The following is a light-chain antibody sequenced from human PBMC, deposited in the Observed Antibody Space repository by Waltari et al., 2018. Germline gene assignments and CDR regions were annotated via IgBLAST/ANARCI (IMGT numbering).Light chain of an antibody. J-gene: IGKJ2*01. Sequence: DILMRQSPASLSASVGDRVTITCRASETIVGYLAWYQSKPGKAPKLLIYGCSTLQNGVLSRFAGSGSDTEFTLSINGLQADDFATYYCQQTFGGPFTFGQGT. CDR3: QQTFGGPFT. CDR1: ETIVGY. V-gene: IGKV1-39*01. CDR2: GCS.